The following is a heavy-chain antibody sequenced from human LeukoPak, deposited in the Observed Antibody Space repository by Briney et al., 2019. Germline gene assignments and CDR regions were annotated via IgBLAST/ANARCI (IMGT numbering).Heavy chain of an antibody. D-gene: IGHD4-17*01. CDR3: AREKNDYGDAFDY. CDR1: GFTFSSYW. Sequence: QSGGSLRLSCAASGFTFSSYWMSWVRQAPAKGLEWVANIKQDGSEKYYVDSVKGRFTISRDNAKNSLYLQMNSLRAEDTAVYYCAREKNDYGDAFDYWGQGTLVTVSS. V-gene: IGHV3-7*01. CDR2: IKQDGSEK. J-gene: IGHJ4*02.